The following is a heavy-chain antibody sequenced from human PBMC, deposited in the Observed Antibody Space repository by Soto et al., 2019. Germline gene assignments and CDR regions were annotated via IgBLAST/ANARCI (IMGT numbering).Heavy chain of an antibody. V-gene: IGHV6-1*01. CDR2: TYYRSKWYN. CDR1: VDSVSSNRAA. J-gene: IGHJ6*02. CDR3: ERDSKGGFVMDV. Sequence: PSQTLSLTCAISVDSVSSNRAAWSWIRQSPSRGLEWLGRTYYRSKWYNDYAVSVKGRISINPDTSKNLFSLQLNSVTPEDTAVYYCERDSKGGFVMDVWGQGTMVTVSS. D-gene: IGHD3-16*01.